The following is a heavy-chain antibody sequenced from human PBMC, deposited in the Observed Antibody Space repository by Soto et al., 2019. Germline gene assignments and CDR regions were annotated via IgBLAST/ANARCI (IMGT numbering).Heavy chain of an antibody. V-gene: IGHV5-10-1*01. CDR1: GYTFFSFW. CDR2: IDPGDSSA. CDR3: ARRYCSRADCYSDS. Sequence: PGESLKISCHGSGYTFFSFWIVWVGQVPGKGLEWVGRIDPGDSSATYGPTFQGHVTISADRSTRSAYLQWRSLRASDTAIYFCARRYCSRADCYSDSWGQGSLVTVSS. D-gene: IGHD2-2*01. J-gene: IGHJ4*02.